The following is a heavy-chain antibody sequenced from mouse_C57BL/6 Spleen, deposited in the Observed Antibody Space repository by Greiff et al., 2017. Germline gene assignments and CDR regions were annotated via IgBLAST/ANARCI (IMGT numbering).Heavy chain of an antibody. J-gene: IGHJ3*01. CDR3: ARPNWDVKAWFAY. V-gene: IGHV1-64*01. D-gene: IGHD4-1*02. CDR1: GYTFTSYW. Sequence: QVQLQQPGAELVKPGASVKLSCKASGYTFTSYWMHWVKQRPGQGLEWIGMIHPNSGSTNYNEKFKSKATLTVDKSSSTAYMQLSSLTSEDSAVXYCARPNWDVKAWFAYWGQGTLVTVSA. CDR2: IHPNSGST.